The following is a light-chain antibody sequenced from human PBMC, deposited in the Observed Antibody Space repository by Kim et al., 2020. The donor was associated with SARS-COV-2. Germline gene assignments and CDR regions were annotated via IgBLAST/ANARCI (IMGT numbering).Light chain of an antibody. CDR2: DVS. CDR3: SSYTDSNTRV. CDR1: CSDVGGHKY. V-gene: IGLV2-14*03. J-gene: IGLJ2*01. Sequence: GQSLTFSCNGTCSDVGGHKYVSWYQQHPGKAPKLMIYDVSNRPSGVSNRFSGSKSGNTASLTISGLQAEDEADYYCSSYTDSNTRVFGGGTQLTVL.